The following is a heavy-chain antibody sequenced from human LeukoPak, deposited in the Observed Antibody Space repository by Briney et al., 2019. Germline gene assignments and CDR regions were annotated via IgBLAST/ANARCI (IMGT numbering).Heavy chain of an antibody. CDR3: ARDQAFIAAAGTGSHWFDP. Sequence: ASVKVSCKASGYTFTSYGISWVRQAPGQGLEWMGWISAYNGNTNYAQKFQGRVTMTRDTSISTAYMELSRLRSDDTAVYYCARDQAFIAAAGTGSHWFDPWGQGTLVTVSS. D-gene: IGHD6-13*01. J-gene: IGHJ5*02. CDR2: ISAYNGNT. CDR1: GYTFTSYG. V-gene: IGHV1-18*01.